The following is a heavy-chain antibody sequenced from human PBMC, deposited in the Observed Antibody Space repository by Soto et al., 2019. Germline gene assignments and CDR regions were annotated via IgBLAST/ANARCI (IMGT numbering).Heavy chain of an antibody. V-gene: IGHV4-59*01. CDR3: ARDCVTVSYSSGSHGGWFDP. J-gene: IGHJ5*02. CDR2: NYYSGST. CDR1: GGSISSYY. Sequence: QVQLQESGPGLVKPSETLSLTCTVSGGSISSYYWSWIRQPPGNGLEWIGYNYYSGSTNYNPSLTSRVTIPVDTYKNPFSLELSSMTAADTAVYYCARDCVTVSYSSGSHGGWFDPWGQGTLVTVSS. D-gene: IGHD3-10*01.